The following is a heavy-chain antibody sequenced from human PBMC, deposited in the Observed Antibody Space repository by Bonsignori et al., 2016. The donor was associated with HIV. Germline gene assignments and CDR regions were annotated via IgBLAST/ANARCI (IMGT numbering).Heavy chain of an antibody. D-gene: IGHD2-2*02. V-gene: IGHV3-11*01. CDR2: ISSSGSTI. J-gene: IGHJ4*02. CDR3: ARDEGLYCSSTSCYIGGFDY. Sequence: RQAPGKGLEWVSYISSSGSTIYYADSVKGRFTISRDNAKNSLYLQMNSLRAEDTAVYYCARDEGLYCSSTSCYIGGFDYWGPGEPWSPSPQ.